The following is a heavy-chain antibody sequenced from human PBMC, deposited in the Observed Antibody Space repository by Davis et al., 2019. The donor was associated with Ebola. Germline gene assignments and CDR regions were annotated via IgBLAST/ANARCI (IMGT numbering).Heavy chain of an antibody. Sequence: SETLSLTCTVSGGSISNYYWSWIRQPPGKGLEWIGYIYSSGNTNSNPSLKSRVTISVDTSKNQFSLKLSSVTAADTAVYYCARANRGYSYYSYYYYGMDVWGQGTTVTVSS. D-gene: IGHD5-18*01. V-gene: IGHV4-59*01. CDR2: IYSSGNT. CDR3: ARANRGYSYYSYYYYGMDV. J-gene: IGHJ6*02. CDR1: GGSISNYY.